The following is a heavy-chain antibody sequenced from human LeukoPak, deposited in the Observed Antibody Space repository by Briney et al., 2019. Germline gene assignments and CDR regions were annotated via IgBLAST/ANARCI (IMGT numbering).Heavy chain of an antibody. D-gene: IGHD4-17*01. J-gene: IGHJ4*02. V-gene: IGHV2-70*11. CDR2: IDWDDDK. CDR3: ARIRRSHGYGDRGYFDY. CDR1: GFSLSTSGMC. Sequence: SGPALVKPTQTLTLTCTFSGFSLSTSGMCVSWIRQPPGKALEWLARIDWDDDKYYSTSLKTRLTISKDTSKNQVVLTMTNMDPVDTATYYCARIRRSHGYGDRGYFDYWGQGTLVTVSS.